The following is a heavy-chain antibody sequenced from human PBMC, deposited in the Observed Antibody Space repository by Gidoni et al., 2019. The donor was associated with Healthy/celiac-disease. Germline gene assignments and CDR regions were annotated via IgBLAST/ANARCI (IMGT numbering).Heavy chain of an antibody. CDR2: IYAGNGNT. V-gene: IGHV1-3*01. D-gene: IGHD6-19*01. J-gene: IGHJ4*02. CDR1: GYTFTSYA. Sequence: VQLVQSGAEVKMPGASVKVSCKASGYTFTSYALHWVRQAPGQRFEWMGWIYAGNGNTKYSQRYQGRVTITRDTSASTAYMELSSLRSEDTAVYYCARMAVAGKFDYWGQGTLVTVSS. CDR3: ARMAVAGKFDY.